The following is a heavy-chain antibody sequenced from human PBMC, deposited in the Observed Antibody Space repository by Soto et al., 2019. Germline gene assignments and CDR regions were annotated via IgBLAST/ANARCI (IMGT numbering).Heavy chain of an antibody. Sequence: PGESLKISCKGSGYSFTSYWISWVRQMPGKGLEWMGRIDPSDSYTNYSPSFQGHVTISADKSISTAYLQWSSLKASDTAMYYCARLTGNRLMSYYYGMDVWGQGTTVTVSS. J-gene: IGHJ6*02. D-gene: IGHD7-27*01. CDR2: IDPSDSYT. CDR3: ARLTGNRLMSYYYGMDV. CDR1: GYSFTSYW. V-gene: IGHV5-10-1*01.